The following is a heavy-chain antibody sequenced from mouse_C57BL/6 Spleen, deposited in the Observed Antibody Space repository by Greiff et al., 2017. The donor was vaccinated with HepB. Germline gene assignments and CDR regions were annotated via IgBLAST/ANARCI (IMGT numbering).Heavy chain of an antibody. Sequence: VQLQQSGAELVRPGASVTLSCKASGYTFTDYEMHWVKQTPVHGLEWIGAIDPETGGTAYYQKFKGKAILTADKSSSTAYMELRSLTSEDSAVYYCTRYDYDVRAMDYWGQGTSVTVSS. D-gene: IGHD2-4*01. CDR2: IDPETGGT. CDR1: GYTFTDYE. CDR3: TRYDYDVRAMDY. V-gene: IGHV1-15*01. J-gene: IGHJ4*01.